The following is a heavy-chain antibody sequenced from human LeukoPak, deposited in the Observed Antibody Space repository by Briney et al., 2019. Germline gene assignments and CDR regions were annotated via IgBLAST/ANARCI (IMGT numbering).Heavy chain of an antibody. CDR2: INPDSGGT. CDR3: ARDRPPQLVRPFDY. D-gene: IGHD6-13*01. J-gene: IGHJ4*02. V-gene: IGHV1-2*07. Sequence: ASVKVSCKASGYIFTGYYMHWVRQAPGQGLEWMGWINPDSGGTNYAHKFQGRVTMTRDTSISTAYMELSRLRSDDTAVYYCARDRPPQLVRPFDYWGQGTLVTVSS. CDR1: GYIFTGYY.